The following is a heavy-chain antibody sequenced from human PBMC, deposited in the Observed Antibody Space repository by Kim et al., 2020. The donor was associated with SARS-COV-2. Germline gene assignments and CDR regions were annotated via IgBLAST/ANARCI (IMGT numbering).Heavy chain of an antibody. V-gene: IGHV4-34*01. CDR1: GGSFSGYY. J-gene: IGHJ6*02. Sequence: SETLSLTCAVYGGSFSGYYWSWIRQPPGKGLEWIGEINHSGSTNYNPSLKSRVTISVDTSKNQFSLKLSSVTAADTAVYYCARARPGYYYGMDVWGQGTTVTVSS. CDR3: ARARPGYYYGMDV. CDR2: INHSGST.